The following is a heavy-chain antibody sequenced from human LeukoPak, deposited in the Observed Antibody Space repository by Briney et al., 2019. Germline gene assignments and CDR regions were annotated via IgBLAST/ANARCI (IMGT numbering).Heavy chain of an antibody. Sequence: GGSLRLSCEGSGFTFSDHYMDWVRQAPGKGLEWVGRIRNKANGLTTEYAASVKGRFTISRDDSKNSVYLEMNSLKTKDTAVYFCARGTILDYWGQGTLVTVSS. CDR1: GFTFSDHY. CDR3: ARGTILDY. V-gene: IGHV3-72*01. CDR2: IRNKANGLTT. J-gene: IGHJ4*02. D-gene: IGHD3-3*02.